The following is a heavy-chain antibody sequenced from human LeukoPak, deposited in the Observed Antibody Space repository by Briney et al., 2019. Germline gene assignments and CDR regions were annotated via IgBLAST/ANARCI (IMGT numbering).Heavy chain of an antibody. CDR3: ARDTVGATRRGFFDY. CDR1: GYTFTSYG. D-gene: IGHD1-26*01. CDR2: MSAYNGNT. Sequence: ASVKVSCKASGYTFTSYGISWVRQAPGQGLEWMGWMSAYNGNTNYAQKLQGRVTMTTDTSTSTAYMELRSLRSDDTAVYYCARDTVGATRRGFFDYWGQGTLVTVSS. V-gene: IGHV1-18*01. J-gene: IGHJ4*02.